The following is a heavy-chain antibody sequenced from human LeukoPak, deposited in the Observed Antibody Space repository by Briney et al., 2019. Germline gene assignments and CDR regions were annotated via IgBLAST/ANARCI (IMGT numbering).Heavy chain of an antibody. Sequence: GGSLRLSCAASGFTVSSNYMTWVRQAPGKGLEWVSVIYSGGTTYYADSVKGRFTISRDNSKNTLYLQMNSLRAEDTAVYYCAYLYSSSWYVDYWGQGTLVTVSS. J-gene: IGHJ4*02. CDR3: AYLYSSSWYVDY. CDR2: IYSGGTT. D-gene: IGHD6-13*01. V-gene: IGHV3-53*01. CDR1: GFTVSSNY.